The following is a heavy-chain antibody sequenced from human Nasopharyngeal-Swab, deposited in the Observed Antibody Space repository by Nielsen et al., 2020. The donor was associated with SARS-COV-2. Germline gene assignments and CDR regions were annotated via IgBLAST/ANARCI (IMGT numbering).Heavy chain of an antibody. D-gene: IGHD6-13*01. Sequence: ASVKVSCKVSGYTLTELSMHWVRQAPGKGLEWMGGFDPEDGETIYAQKFQGRVTMTEDTSTDTAYMVLSSLRSEDTAVYYCATGFAAAGSYYGMDVWGQGTTVTVSS. CDR3: ATGFAAAGSYYGMDV. J-gene: IGHJ6*02. V-gene: IGHV1-24*01. CDR1: GYTLTELS. CDR2: FDPEDGET.